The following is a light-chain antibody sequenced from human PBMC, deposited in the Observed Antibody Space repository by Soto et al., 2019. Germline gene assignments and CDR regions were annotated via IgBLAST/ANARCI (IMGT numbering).Light chain of an antibody. V-gene: IGKV3-20*01. J-gene: IGKJ1*01. CDR2: GAS. CDR1: QSVSSN. Sequence: LTQSPGTLSLSPGERATLSCRASQSVSSNLAWYQQKPGQAPRLLIYGASSRATGIPDRFSGSASGTDFTLTISRLEPEDFALYYCQQYANSVWTFGQGTKVDIK. CDR3: QQYANSVWT.